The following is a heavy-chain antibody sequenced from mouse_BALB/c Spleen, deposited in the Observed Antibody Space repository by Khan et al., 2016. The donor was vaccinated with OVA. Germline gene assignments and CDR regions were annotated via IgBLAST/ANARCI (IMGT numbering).Heavy chain of an antibody. V-gene: IGHV2-3*01. CDR3: ASIFCCNDRFGF. J-gene: IGHJ3*01. D-gene: IGHD2-1*01. CDR1: GLSLTNYG. CDR2: IWGDGST. Sequence: QMQLEESGPGLVAPSQSLSIRCTVSGLSLTNYGVSWVRQPPGKGLEWLGVIWGDGSTNYHSVLKSRLTINKDNSKSQVFVKLNSLQPDDTATYFGASIFCCNDRFGFWGQGTLVPGSA.